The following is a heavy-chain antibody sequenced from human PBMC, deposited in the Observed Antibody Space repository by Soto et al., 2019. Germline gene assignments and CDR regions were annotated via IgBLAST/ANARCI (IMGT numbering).Heavy chain of an antibody. D-gene: IGHD2-15*01. CDR2: IGAYNGNT. Sequence: QVQLVQSGAEVKNPGASVKVSCKASGYTFTSYGISWVRQAPGQGLEWMGWIGAYNGNTNYAQKLQGRVTMTTDTSTSTAYMERRSLRSDDTAVYYCAREVVVEVRGNCFDPWGQGTLVTVSS. CDR1: GYTFTSYG. CDR3: AREVVVEVRGNCFDP. V-gene: IGHV1-18*01. J-gene: IGHJ5*02.